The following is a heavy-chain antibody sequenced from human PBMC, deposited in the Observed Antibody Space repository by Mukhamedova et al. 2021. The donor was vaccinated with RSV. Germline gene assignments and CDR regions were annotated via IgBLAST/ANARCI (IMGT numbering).Heavy chain of an antibody. CDR3: AKAGITMAAPDL. CDR2: ISNSGDYR. J-gene: IGHJ6*02. Sequence: EWVSAISNSGDYRLHADSVKGRFTISRDNSRDTLSLQMNSLRGEDTAIYYCAKAGITMAAPDLWGPGTTVIVSS. D-gene: IGHD6-19*01. V-gene: IGHV3-23*01.